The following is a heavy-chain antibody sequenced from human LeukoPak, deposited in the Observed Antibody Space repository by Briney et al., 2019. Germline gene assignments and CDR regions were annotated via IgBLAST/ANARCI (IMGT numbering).Heavy chain of an antibody. J-gene: IGHJ4*02. D-gene: IGHD6-19*01. CDR2: INHSGST. CDR3: AIYSSGWDYFDY. Sequence: SETLSLTCAVYGGSFSGYYWSWIRQPPGNGLEWIGEINHSGSTNYNPSLKSRVTISVDTSKNQFSLKLSSVTAADTAVYYCAIYSSGWDYFDYWGQGALVTVSS. V-gene: IGHV4-34*01. CDR1: GGSFSGYY.